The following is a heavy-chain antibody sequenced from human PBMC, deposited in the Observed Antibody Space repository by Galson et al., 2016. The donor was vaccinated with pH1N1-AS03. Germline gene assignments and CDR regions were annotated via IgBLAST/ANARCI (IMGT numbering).Heavy chain of an antibody. CDR1: GGSIENYY. V-gene: IGHV4-59*08. D-gene: IGHD3-9*01. CDR3: ARMHDLLTGFDF. CDR2: IYFSGS. J-gene: IGHJ4*02. Sequence: SEPLSLTCTISGGSIENYYWTWIRQSPEKGLEWIGYIYFSGSKYNPSLKSRLTMSVDTSKNQFSLRLTSLTAADTAVYYCARMHDLLTGFDFWGRGMLVTVSS.